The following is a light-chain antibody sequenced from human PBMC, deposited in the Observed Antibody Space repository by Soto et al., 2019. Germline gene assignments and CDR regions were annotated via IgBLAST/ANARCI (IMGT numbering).Light chain of an antibody. V-gene: IGLV2-14*01. CDR3: SSYTSRSTPAGV. CDR1: SSDVGGYNY. CDR2: DVS. Sequence: QSVLTQPASVSGSPGQSITISCTGTSSDVGGYNYVSWYQQHPGKAPKLMIYDVSNRPSGVSNRFSGSKSGNTASLTISGLQAEDDADYYCSSYTSRSTPAGVFGTGTKVTVL. J-gene: IGLJ1*01.